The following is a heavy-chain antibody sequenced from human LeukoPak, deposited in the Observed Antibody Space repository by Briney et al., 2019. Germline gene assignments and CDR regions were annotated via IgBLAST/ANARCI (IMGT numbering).Heavy chain of an antibody. CDR3: ARAVEASALDV. CDR2: IIPDTGVA. V-gene: IGHV1-2*02. Sequence: GASVKVSCKASGYTFADYSIHWVRQAPGQGLECMGWIIPDTGVAKYAQTFQGRVTMTRDTSITTTFMKLSSLRSDDTAVYYCARAVEASALDVWGQGTMVTVSS. J-gene: IGHJ3*01. CDR1: GYTFADYS.